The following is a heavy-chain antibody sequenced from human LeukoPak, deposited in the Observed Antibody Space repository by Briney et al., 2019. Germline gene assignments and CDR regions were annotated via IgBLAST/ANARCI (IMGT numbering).Heavy chain of an antibody. CDR3: AKVRHSYGTYYYGMDV. CDR2: IWYDGSDK. D-gene: IGHD4-17*01. V-gene: IGHV3-33*06. Sequence: PGRSLRLSCAASGFTFTGYTMHWVRQAPGKGLEWVAIIWYDGSDKYYADSVKGRFTISRDNSKNTLHLQMNSLRAEDTAVYYCAKVRHSYGTYYYGMDVWGQGTTVTVSS. CDR1: GFTFTGYT. J-gene: IGHJ6*02.